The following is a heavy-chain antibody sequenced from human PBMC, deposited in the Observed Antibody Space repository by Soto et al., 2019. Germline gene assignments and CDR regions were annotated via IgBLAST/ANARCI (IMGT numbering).Heavy chain of an antibody. CDR3: ARGLAVAGTGIGMDV. CDR2: INPSSGST. J-gene: IGHJ6*02. V-gene: IGHV1-2*04. Sequence: ASVKVSCKASGYTFSNYYIHWVRQAPGQGLEWMGMINPSSGSTRYAQKFQGWVTMTRDTSISTAYMELSRLRSDDTAVYYCARGLAVAGTGIGMDVWGQGTTVTVS. D-gene: IGHD6-19*01. CDR1: GYTFSNYY.